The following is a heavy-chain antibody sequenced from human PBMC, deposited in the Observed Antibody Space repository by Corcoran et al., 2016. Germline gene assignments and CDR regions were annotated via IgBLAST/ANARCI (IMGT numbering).Heavy chain of an antibody. V-gene: IGHV3-48*02. Sequence: EVQLVESGGGLVQPGGSLRISCAASGFTFSSYSMNWVRQAPGKGLEWVSYISSSSSTIYYADSVKGRFTISRDNAKNSLYLQMNSLRDADTAVYYCARVYYYDSSGYYSPKYYYYGMDVWGQGTTVTVYS. CDR2: ISSSSSTI. J-gene: IGHJ6*02. D-gene: IGHD3-22*01. CDR1: GFTFSSYS. CDR3: ARVYYYDSSGYYSPKYYYYGMDV.